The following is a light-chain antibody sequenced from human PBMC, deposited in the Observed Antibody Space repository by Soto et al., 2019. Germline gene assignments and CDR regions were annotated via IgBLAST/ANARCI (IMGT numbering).Light chain of an antibody. J-gene: IGKJ4*01. CDR1: QSVSSN. CDR2: GAS. CDR3: QQYNNWLT. V-gene: IGKV3-15*01. Sequence: EIVMPQSPATLSVSPGERATLSCRASQSVSSNLAWYQQKPGQAPRLLTYGASTRATGIPARFSGSGSGTEFTLTISSLQSEDFAVYYCQQYNNWLTFGGGTKVDIK.